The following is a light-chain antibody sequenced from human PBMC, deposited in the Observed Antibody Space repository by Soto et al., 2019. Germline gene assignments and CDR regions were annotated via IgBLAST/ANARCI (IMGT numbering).Light chain of an antibody. CDR1: SSNIGAGYD. J-gene: IGLJ2*01. CDR3: HSYDNSLSGVI. Sequence: QSVVTQPPSVSGAPGQRVTISCTGSSSNIGAGYDVHWYQQLPGVAPKLLIYANDNRPSGVPDRFSGSKSGTSASLAITGLQAEDEADYYCHSYDNSLSGVIFGGGTKLTVL. V-gene: IGLV1-40*01. CDR2: AND.